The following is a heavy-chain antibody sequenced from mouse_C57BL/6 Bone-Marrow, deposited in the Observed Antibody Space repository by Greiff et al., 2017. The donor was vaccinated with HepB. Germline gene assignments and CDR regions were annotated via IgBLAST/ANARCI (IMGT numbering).Heavy chain of an antibody. D-gene: IGHD1-1*01. Sequence: EVKLVESGGGLVQPGESLKLSCETNEYEFPSHDMSWVRKTPEKRLELVAAINSDGGSTYYPDTMEIRFIISRDNTKKTLYLQMSSLRSEDTAWYYCARRSSPWYSDVWGTGTTATVSS. V-gene: IGHV5-2*01. CDR3: ARRSSPWYSDV. J-gene: IGHJ1*03. CDR1: EYEFPSHD. CDR2: INSDGGST.